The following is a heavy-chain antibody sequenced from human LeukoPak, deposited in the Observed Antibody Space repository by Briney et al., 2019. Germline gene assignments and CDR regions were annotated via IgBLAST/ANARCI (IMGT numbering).Heavy chain of an antibody. CDR2: IRYDGSNK. V-gene: IGHV3-30*02. CDR1: GFTFSSYG. Sequence: GGSLRLSCAASGFTFSSYGMHWVRQAPGKGLEWVAFIRYDGSNKYYADSVKGRFTISRDNSKNTLYLQMNGLRAEDTAVYYCAKDCRPIVVVPAATDYWGQGTLVTVSS. D-gene: IGHD2-2*01. CDR3: AKDCRPIVVVPAATDY. J-gene: IGHJ4*02.